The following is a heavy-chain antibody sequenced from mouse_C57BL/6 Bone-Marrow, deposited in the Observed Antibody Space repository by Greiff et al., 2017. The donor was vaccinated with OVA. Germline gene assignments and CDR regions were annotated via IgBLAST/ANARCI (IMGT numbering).Heavy chain of an antibody. CDR1: GFTFSSYA. CDR2: ISDGGSYT. CDR3: ASLLVYYAMDY. V-gene: IGHV5-4*03. J-gene: IGHJ4*01. Sequence: EVKLVESGGGLVKPGGSLKLSCAASGFTFSSYAMSRVRQTPEKRLEWVATISDGGSYTYYPDNVKGRFTISRDNAKNNLYLQMSHLKSEDTAMYYCASLLVYYAMDYWGQGTSVTVSS.